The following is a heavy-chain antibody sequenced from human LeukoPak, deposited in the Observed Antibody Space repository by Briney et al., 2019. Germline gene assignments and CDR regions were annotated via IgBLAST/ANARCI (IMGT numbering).Heavy chain of an antibody. D-gene: IGHD2-2*01. J-gene: IGHJ3*02. V-gene: IGHV4-34*01. CDR1: GGSFSGYY. CDR2: IDHSGST. Sequence: SETLSLTCAVYGGSFSGYYWSWIRQPPGKGLEWIGEIDHSGSTNYNPSLKSRVTISVDTSKKQFSLKLSSVTAADTAVYYCARQVDVGCSSTSCYGHGAFDIWGQGTLVTVSS. CDR3: ARQVDVGCSSTSCYGHGAFDI.